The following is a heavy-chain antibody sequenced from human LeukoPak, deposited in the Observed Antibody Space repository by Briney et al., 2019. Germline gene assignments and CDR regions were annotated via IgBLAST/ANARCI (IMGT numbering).Heavy chain of an antibody. Sequence: GGSLRLSCAASGFTFSSYAMHWVRQAPGKGLEWVAVISYDGSNKYYADSVKGRFTISRDNSKNTLYLQMNSLRAEDTAVYYCARWRSKGALGYWGQGTLVTVSS. D-gene: IGHD3-16*01. V-gene: IGHV3-30*04. CDR2: ISYDGSNK. CDR3: ARWRSKGALGY. J-gene: IGHJ4*02. CDR1: GFTFSSYA.